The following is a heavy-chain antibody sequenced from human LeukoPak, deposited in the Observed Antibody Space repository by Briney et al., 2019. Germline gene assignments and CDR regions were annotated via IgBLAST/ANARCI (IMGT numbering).Heavy chain of an antibody. V-gene: IGHV1-46*01. Sequence: GASVKVSCKASGYTFTSYYMHWVRQAPGQGLEWMGIINPSGGSTNYAQKLQGRVTMTTDTSTSTAYMELRSLRSNDTAVYFCARDRTVAGFHLEAYWGQGTLVTVSS. D-gene: IGHD6-19*01. CDR2: INPSGGST. CDR3: ARDRTVAGFHLEAY. J-gene: IGHJ4*02. CDR1: GYTFTSYY.